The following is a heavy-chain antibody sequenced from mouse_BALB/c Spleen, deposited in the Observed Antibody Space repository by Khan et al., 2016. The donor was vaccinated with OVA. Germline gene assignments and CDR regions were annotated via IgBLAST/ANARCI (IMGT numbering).Heavy chain of an antibody. CDR1: GYTFTDYT. CDR2: ISTYYGNE. V-gene: IGHV1S137*01. Sequence: VQLQESGPELVRPGVSVKISCKGSGYTFTDYTMHWVKQSHAKSLEWIGLISTYYGNEDYNQKFKGKATMTVDKSSNTAYMELARLTSEDSVIYYCARGDGVLSAHFDYWGQGTTRTVSS. D-gene: IGHD3-2*02. J-gene: IGHJ2*01. CDR3: ARGDGVLSAHFDY.